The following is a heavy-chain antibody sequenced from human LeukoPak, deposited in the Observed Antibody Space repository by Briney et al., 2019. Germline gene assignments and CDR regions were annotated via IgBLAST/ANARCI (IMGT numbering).Heavy chain of an antibody. CDR2: ISLSGGST. D-gene: IGHD3-10*01. V-gene: IGHV3-23*01. Sequence: GGSLRLSCAASGFTFSSYAMSWVRQAPGKGLQWVSAISLSGGSTYYADSVKGRFTISRDNSKSTLYLQMNSLRAEDTAVYYCAKGAMVRAEFDYWGQGTLVTVSS. CDR1: GFTFSSYA. J-gene: IGHJ4*02. CDR3: AKGAMVRAEFDY.